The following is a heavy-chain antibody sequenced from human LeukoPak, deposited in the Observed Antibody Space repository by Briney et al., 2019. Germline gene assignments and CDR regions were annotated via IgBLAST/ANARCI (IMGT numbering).Heavy chain of an antibody. Sequence: MPSETLSLTCAVSGGSISSSNWWSWVRQPPGKGLEWIGEINHSGSANYNPSLKSRVTISVDTSKNQFSLKLSSVTAADTAVYYCASRYSSSWPFDYWGQGTLVTVSS. J-gene: IGHJ4*02. D-gene: IGHD6-13*01. CDR1: GGSISSSNW. V-gene: IGHV4-4*02. CDR2: INHSGSA. CDR3: ASRYSSSWPFDY.